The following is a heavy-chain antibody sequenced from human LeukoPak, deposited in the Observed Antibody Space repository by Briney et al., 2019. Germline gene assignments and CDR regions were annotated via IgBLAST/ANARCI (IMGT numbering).Heavy chain of an antibody. CDR2: IYYSGST. V-gene: IGHV4-59*13. Sequence: PSETLSLTCTVPGGSISSYYWSWIRQPPGKGLEWIGYIYYSGSTNYNPSLKSRVTISVDTSKNQFSLKLSPVTAADTAVYYCARGSGGTIPGSYYGMDVWGQGTTVTVSS. D-gene: IGHD1-14*01. J-gene: IGHJ6*02. CDR3: ARGSGGTIPGSYYGMDV. CDR1: GGSISSYY.